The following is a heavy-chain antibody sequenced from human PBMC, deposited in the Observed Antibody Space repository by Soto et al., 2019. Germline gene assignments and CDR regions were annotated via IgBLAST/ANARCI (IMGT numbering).Heavy chain of an antibody. CDR2: VIPIFGTA. D-gene: IGHD6-6*01. Sequence: RASVKVSCKASGGTFSSYAISWVRQAPGQGLEWMGGVIPIFGTANYAQKFQGRVTITADESTSTTYMELSSLRSEDTAVYYCARDGIAALTSNCFDPWGQGTLVTVSS. CDR1: GGTFSSYA. V-gene: IGHV1-69*13. CDR3: ARDGIAALTSNCFDP. J-gene: IGHJ5*02.